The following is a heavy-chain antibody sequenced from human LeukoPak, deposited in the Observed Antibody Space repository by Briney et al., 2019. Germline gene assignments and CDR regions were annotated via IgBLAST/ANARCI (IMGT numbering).Heavy chain of an antibody. Sequence: GGSLRLSCAASGFTFSSYAMHWVRQAPGKGLEWVALILYDGSNKYYADSVKGRFTISRDNSKNTLYLQMNSLRAEDTAVYHCAKVPIPSGIIDFDYWGQGTLVTVSS. CDR3: AKVPIPSGIIDFDY. D-gene: IGHD2-2*02. CDR2: ILYDGSNK. J-gene: IGHJ4*02. V-gene: IGHV3-30*04. CDR1: GFTFSSYA.